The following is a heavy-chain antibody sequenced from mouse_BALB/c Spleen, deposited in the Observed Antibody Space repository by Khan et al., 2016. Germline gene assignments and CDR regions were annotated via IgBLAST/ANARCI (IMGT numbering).Heavy chain of an antibody. CDR2: IWAGGRT. CDR3: ARHEDI. D-gene: IGHD1-3*01. CDR1: GFSLTSYG. J-gene: IGHJ2*01. Sequence: QVQLKESGPGLVAPSQSLSITCTVSGFSLTSYGVHWVRQPPGKGLEWLGVIWAGGRTNYTSALMSRLSISKDHSKSTVFLTMNSLQTDDTAMYYCARHEDIWGQGTTLTVSS. V-gene: IGHV2-9*02.